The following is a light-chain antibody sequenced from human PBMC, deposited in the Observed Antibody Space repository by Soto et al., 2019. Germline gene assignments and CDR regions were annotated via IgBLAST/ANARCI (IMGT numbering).Light chain of an antibody. CDR1: QSVSSY. CDR2: DAS. J-gene: IGKJ1*01. Sequence: EIVLTQSPATLSLSPGERASLSCRASQSVSSYLAWYQQKPGQAPRLLIYDASKRATGIPARFTGSGFGTDYTLTISSLEPEDFAVYYCQQRSTWRTFGQGTKVEI. V-gene: IGKV3-11*01. CDR3: QQRSTWRT.